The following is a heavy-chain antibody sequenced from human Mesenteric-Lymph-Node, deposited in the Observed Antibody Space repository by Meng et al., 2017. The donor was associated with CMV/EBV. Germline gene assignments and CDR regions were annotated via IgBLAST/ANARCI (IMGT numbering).Heavy chain of an antibody. Sequence: GSLRLSCTVSGGSINNYYWNWIRQPPGRALEWIGYIYYSGTTDYNPSLKSRVTISMDTSKNQFSLKLNSVTAADTAVYYCARDGQYASGMSWLDPWGQGTLVTVSS. CDR1: GGSINNYY. J-gene: IGHJ5*02. CDR3: ARDGQYASGMSWLDP. CDR2: IYYSGTT. D-gene: IGHD3-10*01. V-gene: IGHV4-59*01.